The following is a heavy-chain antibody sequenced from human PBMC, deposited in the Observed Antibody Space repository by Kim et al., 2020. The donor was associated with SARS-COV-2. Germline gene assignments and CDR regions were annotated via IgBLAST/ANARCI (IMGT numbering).Heavy chain of an antibody. D-gene: IGHD6-19*01. Sequence: GGSLRLSCVASGFTFSNYWMTWVRQAPGKGLEFVANIREDGGVKQYMDSVNGRFTISRDNARNSLYLEVNSLRVDDTAVYYCAREEADSSGWSDWGQGTLVTVSS. CDR2: IREDGGVK. J-gene: IGHJ4*02. CDR1: GFTFSNYW. CDR3: AREEADSSGWSD. V-gene: IGHV3-7*03.